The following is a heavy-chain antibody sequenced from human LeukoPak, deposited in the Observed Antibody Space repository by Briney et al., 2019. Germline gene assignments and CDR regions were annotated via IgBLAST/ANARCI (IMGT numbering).Heavy chain of an antibody. CDR2: MNPNSGNT. J-gene: IGHJ3*02. D-gene: IGHD3-22*01. CDR3: ARNTYYYDSSGYYKSPNAFDI. V-gene: IGHV1-8*03. Sequence: LGASVKVSCKASGYTFTSYDINWVRQATGQGLEWMGWMNPNSGNTGYAQKFQGRVTITRNTSTSTAYMELSSLRSEDTAVYYCARNTYYYDSSGYYKSPNAFDIWGQGTMVTVSS. CDR1: GYTFTSYD.